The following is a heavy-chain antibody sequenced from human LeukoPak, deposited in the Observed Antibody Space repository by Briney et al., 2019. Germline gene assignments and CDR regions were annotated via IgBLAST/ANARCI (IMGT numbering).Heavy chain of an antibody. J-gene: IGHJ3*02. CDR1: GFIFKKYW. V-gene: IGHV3-7*03. D-gene: IGHD6-19*01. Sequence: GESLRLSCAASGFIFKKYWMNWVRQVPGKGLECLANIKEDGSETYYADSVKGRFTISRDNAKKSLYLQMNSLRADDTAVYDCAKLMAVAPDAFDIWGQGTMVTVSS. CDR2: IKEDGSET. CDR3: AKLMAVAPDAFDI.